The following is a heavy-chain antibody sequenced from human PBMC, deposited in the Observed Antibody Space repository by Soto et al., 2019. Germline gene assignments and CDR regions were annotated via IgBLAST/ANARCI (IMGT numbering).Heavy chain of an antibody. CDR1: GYSFTSYW. CDR2: IYPGDSDT. J-gene: IGHJ4*02. CDR3: ARLMEYSNGWYDY. Sequence: GESLKISCKGSGYSFTSYWIGWVRQMPGKGLEWMGIIYPGDSDTRYSPSFQGQVTISADKSISTAYLQWGSLKASDTAMYDCARLMEYSNGWYDYWGKGTLVTVSS. D-gene: IGHD6-19*01. V-gene: IGHV5-51*01.